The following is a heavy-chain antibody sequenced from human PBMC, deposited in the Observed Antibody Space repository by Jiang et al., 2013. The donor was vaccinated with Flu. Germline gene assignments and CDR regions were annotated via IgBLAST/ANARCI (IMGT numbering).Heavy chain of an antibody. CDR3: VRGSDAIIRGGKGRRDYFYYRMDV. CDR1: EFTFTNYW. CDR2: VREDGNAQ. V-gene: IGHV3-7*01. J-gene: IGHJ6*02. D-gene: IGHD3-10*01. Sequence: RLSCAASEFTFTNYWMNWVRQAPGKGLEWVGNVREDGNAQNYVDSVKGRFIISRDNAAGSVFLQMDSLRVEDTAMYYCVRGSDAIIRGGKGRRDYFYYRMDVWGRGTAVIVSS.